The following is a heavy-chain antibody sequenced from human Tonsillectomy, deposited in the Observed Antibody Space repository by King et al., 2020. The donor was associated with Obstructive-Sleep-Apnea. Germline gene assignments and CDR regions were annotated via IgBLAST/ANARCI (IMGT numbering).Heavy chain of an antibody. D-gene: IGHD6-19*01. J-gene: IGHJ6*02. CDR1: DGSVSRGSFY. CDR3: AREWSFIAVTGTGGMDV. CDR2: VYYSGNT. Sequence: VQLQESGPGLVKPSETLSLTCTVSDGSVSRGSFYWNWIRQPPGKGLEWIGYVYYSGNTNYNPSLKSRVTISVDTSKNQFSLNLTSVTAADTAVYYCAREWSFIAVTGTGGMDVWGQGTTVTVSS. V-gene: IGHV4-61*01.